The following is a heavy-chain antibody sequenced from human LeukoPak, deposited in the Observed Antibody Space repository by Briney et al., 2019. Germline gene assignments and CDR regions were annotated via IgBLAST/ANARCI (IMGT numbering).Heavy chain of an antibody. J-gene: IGHJ5*02. CDR2: IYYSGST. CDR3: ARAMGGYSGYEDWFDP. V-gene: IGHV4-59*01. D-gene: IGHD5-12*01. CDR1: GGSISSYY. Sequence: SETLSLTCTVSGGSISSYYWSWIRQPPGKGLEWIGYIYYSGSTNYNPSHKSRVTISVDTSKNQFSLKLSSVTAADTAVYYCARAMGGYSGYEDWFDPWGQGTLVTVSS.